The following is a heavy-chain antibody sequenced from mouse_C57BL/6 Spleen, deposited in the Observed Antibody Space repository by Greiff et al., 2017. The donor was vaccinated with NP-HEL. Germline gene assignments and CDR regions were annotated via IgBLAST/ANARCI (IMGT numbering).Heavy chain of an antibody. V-gene: IGHV2-5*01. CDR1: GFSLTSYG. CDR3: AKNGNYYGSSYDWYFDV. D-gene: IGHD1-1*01. CDR2: IWRGGST. Sequence: VQLQQSGPGLVQPSQSLSITCTVSGFSLTSYGVHWVRQSPGKGLEWLGVIWRGGSTDYTAAFMSRLCITKDNSKSHVFFKMNRLQADDTAIYYCAKNGNYYGSSYDWYFDVWGTGTTVTVSS. J-gene: IGHJ1*03.